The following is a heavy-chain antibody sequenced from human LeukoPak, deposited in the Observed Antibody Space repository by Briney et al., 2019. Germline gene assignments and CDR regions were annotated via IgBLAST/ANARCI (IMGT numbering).Heavy chain of an antibody. CDR1: GFSFSSYG. J-gene: IGHJ6*03. D-gene: IGHD5-12*01. CDR3: AKRGYSGYDIYYYYYYMDV. CDR2: IKQDGSEK. Sequence: LGGSLRLSCEASGFSFSSYGMSWVRQAPGKGLEWVANIKQDGSEKYYVDSVKGRFTISRDNAKNSLYLQMNSLRAEDTAVYYCAKRGYSGYDIYYYYYYMDVWGKGTTVTISS. V-gene: IGHV3-7*01.